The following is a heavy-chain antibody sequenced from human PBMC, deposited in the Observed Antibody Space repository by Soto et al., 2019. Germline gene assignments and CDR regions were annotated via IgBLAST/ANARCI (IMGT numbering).Heavy chain of an antibody. J-gene: IGHJ4*02. Sequence: QVQLVQSGAEVKKPGASVKVSCKASGYTFTSYGISWVRQAPGQGLEWMGWINAYNGNTNYAQNLQGRLTMTTDTSMSRAYRELKSLGYDCTAVYYCARFWFGVDYWGQGTLLTLSS. CDR3: ARFWFGVDY. V-gene: IGHV1-18*01. CDR1: GYTFTSYG. CDR2: INAYNGNT. D-gene: IGHD3-16*01.